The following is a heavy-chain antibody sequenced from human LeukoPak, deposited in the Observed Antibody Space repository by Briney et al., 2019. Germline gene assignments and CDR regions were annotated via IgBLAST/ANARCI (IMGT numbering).Heavy chain of an antibody. CDR2: ISSGGGST. J-gene: IGHJ5*02. CDR1: GFTFSNYA. CDR3: AKGGHFSWFDP. D-gene: IGHD1-26*01. Sequence: GGSLRLSCTASGFTFSNYAMSWVRKAPGKGLEWVSAISSGGGSTYYADSVKGRFTISRDNSKNTLSLQMNSLRADDTALYYCAKGGHFSWFDPWGQGTLVTVSS. V-gene: IGHV3-23*01.